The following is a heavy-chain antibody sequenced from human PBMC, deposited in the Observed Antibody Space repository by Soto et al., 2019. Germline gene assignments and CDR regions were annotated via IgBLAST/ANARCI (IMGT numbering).Heavy chain of an antibody. CDR2: IYYTGNT. D-gene: IGHD1-26*01. J-gene: IGHJ6*02. V-gene: IGHV4-61*01. CDR1: GATVITNLYQ. CDR3: ARVGATHYYYYGMDV. Sequence: DTLSLTYPSSGATVITNLYQWSWLRPPPEKGLEYIGYIYYTGNTNYNPSLKSRVTISVDTSKNQFSLKLSSVTAADTAVYYCARVGATHYYYYGMDVWGQGTTVSVS.